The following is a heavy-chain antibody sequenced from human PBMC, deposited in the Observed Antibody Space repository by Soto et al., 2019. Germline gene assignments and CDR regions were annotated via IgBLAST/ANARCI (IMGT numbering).Heavy chain of an antibody. CDR1: GYTFTTFW. J-gene: IGHJ5*02. CDR3: SRLYCSSSTCDSWFDP. D-gene: IGHD2-2*01. CDR2: IAASDSDT. V-gene: IGHV5-10-1*01. Sequence: GESLKISCTGFGYTFTTFWISWVRQMPGRGLEWMGRIAASDSDTNYSTSFQGHGTISVDKSISTAYLQWGSLKASDTAMYYCSRLYCSSSTCDSWFDPWGQGTLVTVSS.